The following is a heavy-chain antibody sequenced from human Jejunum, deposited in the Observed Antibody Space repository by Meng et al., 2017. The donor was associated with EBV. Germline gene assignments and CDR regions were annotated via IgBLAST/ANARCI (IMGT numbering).Heavy chain of an antibody. D-gene: IGHD2-8*02. Sequence: QVQSKPWGTGLSRPPETLSLPCVVYGGSFSGYYWSWVRQPPGRGLEYIGEVHFSGITNYTPSLKSRVTMSVDASKNQFSLRLTSVTAADTAVYYCARRTGDYVVGYWGQGTLVTVSS. CDR1: GGSFSGYY. V-gene: IGHV4-34*02. CDR2: VHFSGIT. CDR3: ARRTGDYVVGY. J-gene: IGHJ4*02.